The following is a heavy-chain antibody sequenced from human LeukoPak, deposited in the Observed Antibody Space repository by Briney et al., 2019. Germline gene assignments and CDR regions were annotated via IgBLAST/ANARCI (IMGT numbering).Heavy chain of an antibody. CDR2: INPNSGGT. J-gene: IGHJ3*02. V-gene: IGHV1-2*02. D-gene: IGHD3-10*01. Sequence: ASVKVSCKASGYTFTAYYMHWVRQAPGQGLEWMGWINPNSGGTKYAQNFQGRVTMTRDTPISTAYMELSSLRSDDTAVYYCARDRGGDAFDIWGQGTMVTVSS. CDR3: ARDRGGDAFDI. CDR1: GYTFTAYY.